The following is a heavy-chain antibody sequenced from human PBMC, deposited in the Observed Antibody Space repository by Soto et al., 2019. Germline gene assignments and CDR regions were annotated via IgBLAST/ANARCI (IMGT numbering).Heavy chain of an antibody. CDR1: GYTFTSYY. CDR2: INPSGGST. Sequence: SVKVSCKASGYTFTSYYMHWVRQAPGQGLEWMGIINPSGGSTSYAQKFQGRVTMTRDTSTSTVYMELSSLRSEDTAVYYCARDRATYSSGWFKYYFDYWGQGTLVTVSS. J-gene: IGHJ4*02. V-gene: IGHV1-46*03. D-gene: IGHD6-19*01. CDR3: ARDRATYSSGWFKYYFDY.